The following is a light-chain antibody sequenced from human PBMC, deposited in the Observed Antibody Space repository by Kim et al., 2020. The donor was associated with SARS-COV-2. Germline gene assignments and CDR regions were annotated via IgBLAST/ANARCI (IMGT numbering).Light chain of an antibody. CDR1: QSVSSN. CDR3: QHYNNWPHDT. Sequence: EIVLTQSPATLSLSPGERATLSCRASQSVSSNLAWYQQKPGQAPRLLIYAASIRATGIPARFSGSGSETEFTLTISSLQSEDFAVYYCQHYNNWPHDTFGQGTKLEI. J-gene: IGKJ2*01. V-gene: IGKV3D-15*01. CDR2: AAS.